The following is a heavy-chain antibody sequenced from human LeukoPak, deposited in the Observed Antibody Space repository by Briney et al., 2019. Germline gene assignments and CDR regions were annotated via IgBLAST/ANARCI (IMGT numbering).Heavy chain of an antibody. Sequence: ASVKVSCQASGYTFTGYYIHWVGPAPAQGLAWMGGINPHNGGTNYAQTVQCRLTHTNDTSISTACMELSRLRSDDTAVYYCARGDKWELLYYLDYWGQGTLVSVPS. J-gene: IGHJ4*02. CDR1: GYTFTGYY. D-gene: IGHD1-26*01. V-gene: IGHV1-2*02. CDR2: INPHNGGT. CDR3: ARGDKWELLYYLDY.